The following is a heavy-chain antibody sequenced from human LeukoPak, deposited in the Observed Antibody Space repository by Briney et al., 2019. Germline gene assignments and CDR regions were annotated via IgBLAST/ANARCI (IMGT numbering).Heavy chain of an antibody. Sequence: GGSLRLSCAASGFTFSSYSMNWVRQAPGKGLEWVSYISSSSSTIYYADSVEGRFTISRDNAKNSLYLQMNSLRAEDTAVYYCAPTTGTTGYWGQGTLVTVSS. CDR1: GFTFSSYS. V-gene: IGHV3-48*01. J-gene: IGHJ4*02. D-gene: IGHD1-1*01. CDR2: ISSSSSTI. CDR3: APTTGTTGY.